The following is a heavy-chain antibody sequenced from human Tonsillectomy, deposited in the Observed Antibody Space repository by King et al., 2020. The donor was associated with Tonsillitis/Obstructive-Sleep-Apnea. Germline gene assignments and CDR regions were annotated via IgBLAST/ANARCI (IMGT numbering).Heavy chain of an antibody. Sequence: VQLVESGGGLVQPGGSLRLSCAASGFTFSSYEMNWVRQAPGKGLEWVSYISSSGSTIYYADSVKGRFTISRDNAKNSLYLQMNSLRAEDTAVYYCARDSENQGGGNSLLGYYYYGMDVWGQGTTVTVSS. V-gene: IGHV3-48*03. CDR1: GFTFSSYE. D-gene: IGHD4-23*01. CDR2: ISSSGSTI. CDR3: ARDSENQGGGNSLLGYYYYGMDV. J-gene: IGHJ6*02.